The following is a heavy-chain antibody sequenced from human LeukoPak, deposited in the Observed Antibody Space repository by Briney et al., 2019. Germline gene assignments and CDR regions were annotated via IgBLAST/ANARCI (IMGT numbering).Heavy chain of an antibody. Sequence: GGSLRLSCAASGITFSSYIMNWVRQAPGRGPEWVSSISGSSSYIYYADAVKGRFTISRDNSKDIVHLHMNSLRGDDTALYYCAREVVRGYGMDVWGQGTTVTVSS. CDR3: AREVVRGYGMDV. CDR2: ISGSSSYI. CDR1: GITFSSYI. V-gene: IGHV3-21*06. J-gene: IGHJ6*02. D-gene: IGHD3-10*02.